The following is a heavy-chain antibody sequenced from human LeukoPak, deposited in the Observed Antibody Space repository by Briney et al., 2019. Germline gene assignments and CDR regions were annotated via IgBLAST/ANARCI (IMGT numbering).Heavy chain of an antibody. CDR2: IYYSGST. CDR1: GGSISSYY. D-gene: IGHD7-27*01. J-gene: IGHJ3*02. CDR3: AGGPANWGWGAFDI. Sequence: SETLSLTCTVSGGSISSYYWSWIRQPPGKGLEWIGYIYYSGSTNYNPSLKSRVTISVDTSKNQFPLKLSSVTAADTAVYYCAGGPANWGWGAFDIWGQGTMVTVSS. V-gene: IGHV4-59*01.